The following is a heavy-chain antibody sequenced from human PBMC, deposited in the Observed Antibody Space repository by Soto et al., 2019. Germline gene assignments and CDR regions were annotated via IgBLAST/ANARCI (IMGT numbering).Heavy chain of an antibody. J-gene: IGHJ6*02. CDR3: ARDTLDYGHYTDYYYYGTDV. CDR1: GFTFRSYS. D-gene: IGHD4-17*01. Sequence: GVSLRLSCGASGFTFRSYSMNWVRQAPGKGLEWVSSISSSSSYIYYADSVKGRFTISRDNAKNSLYLQMNSLRADDTAVYYRARDTLDYGHYTDYYYYGTDVWGQGTTVTVSS. V-gene: IGHV3-21*01. CDR2: ISSSSSYI.